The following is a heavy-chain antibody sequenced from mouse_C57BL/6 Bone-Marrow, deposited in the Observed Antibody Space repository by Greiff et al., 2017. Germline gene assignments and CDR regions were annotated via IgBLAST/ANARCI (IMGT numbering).Heavy chain of an antibody. CDR3: ARNQGFFDY. CDR1: GFSLTSYG. J-gene: IGHJ2*01. V-gene: IGHV2-2*01. Sequence: VQLQQSGPGLVQPSQSLPITCTASGFSLTSYGVHWVRQSPGKGLEWLGVIWSGGSTDYNAAFISRLSISKDNSKSQVFFKMNSLHADDTAIYYCARNQGFFDYWGQGTTLTVSS. CDR2: IWSGGST.